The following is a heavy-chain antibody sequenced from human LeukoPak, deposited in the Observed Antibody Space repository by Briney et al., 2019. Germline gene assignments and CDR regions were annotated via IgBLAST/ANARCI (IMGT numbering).Heavy chain of an antibody. CDR3: ATGGTYYYGNTTYHTFDY. Sequence: ASVKVSCKVSGYTLAEVSIHWVRLAPGKGLEWMGGFDPEDGETFYVQKFQGRVSMTEDTSTDTANMDLSSLRSEDTAVYYCATGGTYYYGNTTYHTFDYWGQGTLLTVSS. J-gene: IGHJ4*02. V-gene: IGHV1-24*01. CDR2: FDPEDGET. D-gene: IGHD3-10*01. CDR1: GYTLAEVS.